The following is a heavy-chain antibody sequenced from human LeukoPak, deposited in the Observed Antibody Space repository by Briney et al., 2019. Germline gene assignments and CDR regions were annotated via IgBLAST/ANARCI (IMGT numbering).Heavy chain of an antibody. J-gene: IGHJ4*02. V-gene: IGHV4-31*03. CDR3: ARGPIGGRSYFDY. CDR2: IYYSGST. Sequence: PSQTLSLTCTVSGGSISSGGYYWSWIRQHPGKGLEWIGYIYYSGSTNYNPSLKSRVTISVDTSKNQFSLKLSSVTAADTAVYYCARGPIGGRSYFDYWGQGTLVTVSS. CDR1: GGSISSGGYY. D-gene: IGHD3-10*01.